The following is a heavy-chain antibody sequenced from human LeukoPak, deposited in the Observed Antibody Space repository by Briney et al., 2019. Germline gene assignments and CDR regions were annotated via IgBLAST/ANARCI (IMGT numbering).Heavy chain of an antibody. J-gene: IGHJ6*03. CDR1: GYTFTSYD. V-gene: IGHV1-2*02. Sequence: ASVKVSCKASGYTFTSYDINWVRQATGQGLEWMGWMNPNSGGTNYAQKFQGRVTMTRDTSISTAYMELSRLRSDDTAVYHCARDDTGYSSGWKYYYYYYMDVWGKGTTVTVSS. D-gene: IGHD6-19*01. CDR3: ARDDTGYSSGWKYYYYYYMDV. CDR2: MNPNSGGT.